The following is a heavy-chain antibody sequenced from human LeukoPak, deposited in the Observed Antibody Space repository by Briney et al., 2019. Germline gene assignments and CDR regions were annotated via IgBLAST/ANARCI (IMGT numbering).Heavy chain of an antibody. J-gene: IGHJ3*02. CDR1: GFTFSDYG. D-gene: IGHD3-22*01. CDR3: AKSWNYYDSSGDDALDI. Sequence: GGSLRLSCAAAGFTFSDYGMNWVRQAPGKGLEWVSGISGSGISTYYADSVKGRFAIFRDNSKNTLYLQMNSLRVEDTAVCYCAKSWNYYDSSGDDALDIWGQGTMVTVSS. V-gene: IGHV3-23*01. CDR2: ISGSGIST.